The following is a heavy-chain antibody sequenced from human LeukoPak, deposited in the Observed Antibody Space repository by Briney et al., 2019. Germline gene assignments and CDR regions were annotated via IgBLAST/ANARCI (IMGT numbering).Heavy chain of an antibody. CDR1: GFIFDDYA. V-gene: IGHV3-9*03. Sequence: GRSLRLSCAASGFIFDDYAMHWVRQAPGKGLEWVSGISWNSGSIGYAGSVKGRFTISRDNAKNSVYLQMNSLRTEDLALYYCGKDVGDFDALDIWGQGTMVTVSS. J-gene: IGHJ3*02. CDR2: ISWNSGSI. CDR3: GKDVGDFDALDI.